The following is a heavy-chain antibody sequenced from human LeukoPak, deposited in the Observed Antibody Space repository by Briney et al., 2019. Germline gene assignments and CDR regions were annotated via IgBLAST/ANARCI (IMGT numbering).Heavy chain of an antibody. V-gene: IGHV1-46*01. CDR1: GYTFTSYY. J-gene: IGHJ2*01. D-gene: IGHD5-18*01. CDR2: INPSGGST. Sequence: ASVKVSCKASGYTFTSYYMHWVRQAPGLGLEWMGIINPSGGSTSYAQKFQGRVTMTRDTSTSTVYMELSSLRSEDTAVYYCARDRFGLQLWPEGWYFDLWGRGTLVTVSS. CDR3: ARDRFGLQLWPEGWYFDL.